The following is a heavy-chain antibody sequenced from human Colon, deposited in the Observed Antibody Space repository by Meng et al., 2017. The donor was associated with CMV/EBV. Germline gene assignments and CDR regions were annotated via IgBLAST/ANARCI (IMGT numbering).Heavy chain of an antibody. Sequence: GESLKISCAASGFMFSVYEMNWVRQAPGKGLEWVSRISDSGATIYYADSVKGRFTISRDHAKNSLYLQMNSLRADDTGVYYCARTPPRIVEAPGTTNRFDPWGQGTLVTVSS. V-gene: IGHV3-48*03. D-gene: IGHD2-2*01. CDR3: ARTPPRIVEAPGTTNRFDP. CDR2: ISDSGATI. CDR1: GFMFSVYE. J-gene: IGHJ5*02.